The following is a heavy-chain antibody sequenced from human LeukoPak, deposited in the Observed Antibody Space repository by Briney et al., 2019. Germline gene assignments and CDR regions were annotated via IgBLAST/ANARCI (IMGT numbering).Heavy chain of an antibody. V-gene: IGHV3-9*01. CDR2: ISWNSGSI. J-gene: IGHJ3*02. CDR3: AKDMQQLWSSHDAFDI. D-gene: IGHD5-18*01. Sequence: PGGSLRLSCAASGFTFDDYAMHWVRQAPGKGLEWVSGISWNSGSIGYADSVKGRFTISRDNAKNSLYLQMNSLRAEDTALYYCAKDMQQLWSSHDAFDIWGQGTMVTVSS. CDR1: GFTFDDYA.